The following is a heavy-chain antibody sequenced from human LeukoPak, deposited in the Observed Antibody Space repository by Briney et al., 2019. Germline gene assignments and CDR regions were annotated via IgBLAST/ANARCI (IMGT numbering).Heavy chain of an antibody. CDR2: INHSGST. CDR3: ARVGFYDESSGYYYNPFDY. CDR1: GGSFSGYY. D-gene: IGHD3-22*01. J-gene: IGHJ4*02. Sequence: SETLSLTCAVYGGSFSGYYWSWIRQPPGKGLEWIGEINHSGSTNYNPSLKSRVTISVDTSKNQFSLKLSSVTAADTAVYYCARVGFYDESSGYYYNPFDYWGQGTLVTVSS. V-gene: IGHV4-34*01.